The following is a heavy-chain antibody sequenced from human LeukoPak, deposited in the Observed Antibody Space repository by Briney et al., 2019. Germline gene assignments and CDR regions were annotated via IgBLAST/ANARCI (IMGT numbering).Heavy chain of an antibody. V-gene: IGHV4-34*01. D-gene: IGHD6-19*01. CDR3: ARVKKSGGWYPRAFDI. CDR2: INHSGST. CDR1: GGSFSGYY. Sequence: PSETLSLTCAVYGGSFSGYYWSWIRQPPGKGLEWIGEINHSGSTNYNPSLKSRVTISVDTSKNQFSLKLSSVTAADTAVYYCARVKKSGGWYPRAFDIWGQGTMVTVSS. J-gene: IGHJ3*02.